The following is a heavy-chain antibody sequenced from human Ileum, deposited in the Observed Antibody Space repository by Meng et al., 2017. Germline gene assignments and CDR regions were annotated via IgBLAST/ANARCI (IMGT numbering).Heavy chain of an antibody. D-gene: IGHD2/OR15-2a*01. V-gene: IGHV4-30-2*01. CDR2: IYQVGST. CDR1: GGSISSSAYS. Sequence: HLQLQESGPGLVTPSQTLSLTCTVSGGSISSSAYSWTWIRQPPGKGLEWIEYIYQVGSTNYNPSLKSRVTIFVDTSKNQFSLKLTSVTAADTAVYYCASSTSGPELNYWGQGTLVTVSS. CDR3: ASSTSGPELNY. J-gene: IGHJ4*02.